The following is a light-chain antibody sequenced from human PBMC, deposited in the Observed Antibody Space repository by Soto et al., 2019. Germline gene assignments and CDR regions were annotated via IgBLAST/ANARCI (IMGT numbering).Light chain of an antibody. CDR2: GAS. Sequence: IVLAQSAATGSVCTGERGTLACRASQSVSSDLAWYHQKPGQAPRLLIYGASTRATGIPARFSGSVPGAHFSLTISTLYPEDRAVDDCPQYGSSPPRTFGHGTKVDIK. V-gene: IGKV3-15*01. CDR1: QSVSSD. J-gene: IGKJ1*01. CDR3: PQYGSSPPRT.